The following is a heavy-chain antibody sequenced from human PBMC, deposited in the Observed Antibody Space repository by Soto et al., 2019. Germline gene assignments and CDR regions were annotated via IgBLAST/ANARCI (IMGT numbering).Heavy chain of an antibody. Sequence: GASVKVSXKASGYTFTSYYIHWVRQAPGQGLEGMGIINPNGGTTNYPQKFQGRVTITRDTSTSTVFMELSSLRSEDTAVYYCVRSIAATGRWYFDLWGRGTLVTVSS. V-gene: IGHV1-46*01. CDR2: INPNGGTT. CDR3: VRSIAATGRWYFDL. J-gene: IGHJ2*01. D-gene: IGHD6-13*01. CDR1: GYTFTSYY.